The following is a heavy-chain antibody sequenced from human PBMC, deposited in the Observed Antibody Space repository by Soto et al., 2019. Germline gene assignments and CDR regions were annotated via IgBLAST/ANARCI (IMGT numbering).Heavy chain of an antibody. J-gene: IGHJ5*02. Sequence: VGSLRLSGAASGFTFSDYYMSWIRQAPGKGLEWVSYISSSGSTIYYADSVKGRFTISRDNAKNSLYLQMNSLRAEDTAVYYCARDGYSGSYYGWFDPWGQGTLVTVSS. V-gene: IGHV3-11*01. CDR3: ARDGYSGSYYGWFDP. CDR2: ISSSGSTI. CDR1: GFTFSDYY. D-gene: IGHD1-26*01.